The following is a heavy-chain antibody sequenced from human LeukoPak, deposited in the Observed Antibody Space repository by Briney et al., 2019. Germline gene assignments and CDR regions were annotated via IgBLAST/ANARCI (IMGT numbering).Heavy chain of an antibody. J-gene: IGHJ6*03. Sequence: SQTLSLTCTVSGGSISSGSYYWSWIRQPAGKGLDWIGRIYTTGSTNYNPSLKSRVTISVDTSKNQFSLKLSSVTAADTAVYYCARDIRWSTTSWNYYYMDVWGKGTTVIVSS. CDR1: GGSISSGSYY. CDR2: IYTTGST. D-gene: IGHD2-2*01. CDR3: ARDIRWSTTSWNYYYMDV. V-gene: IGHV4-61*02.